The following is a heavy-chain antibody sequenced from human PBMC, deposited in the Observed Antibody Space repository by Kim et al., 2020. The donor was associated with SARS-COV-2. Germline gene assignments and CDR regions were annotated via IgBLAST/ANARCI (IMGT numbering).Heavy chain of an antibody. CDR1: GFTVFTNY. CDR3: ARAGGYNYLWPFEY. CDR2: IYSGGGT. D-gene: IGHD5-12*01. J-gene: IGHJ4*02. Sequence: GGSLRLSCAASGFTVFTNYMTWVRQPPGKGLEWVSAIYSGGGTNYADSVKGRFSIYRDSSDNTLYLQMNSLRAEDTAVYYCARAGGYNYLWPFEYWGQGTLVTVSS. V-gene: IGHV3-66*01.